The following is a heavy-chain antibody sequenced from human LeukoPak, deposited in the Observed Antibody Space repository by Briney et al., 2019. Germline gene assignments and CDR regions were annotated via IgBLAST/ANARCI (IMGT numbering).Heavy chain of an antibody. CDR3: ARGESRVSICH. CDR2: IYYSGST. CDR1: GGSISSGDCY. V-gene: IGHV4-30-4*01. Sequence: PSETLSLTCTVSGGSISSGDCYWSWIRQPPGKGLEWIGYIYYSGSTYYNPSLKSRVTISVDTSKNQFSLKLSSVTAADTAVYYCARGESRVSICHWGQGTLVTVSS. D-gene: IGHD6-13*01. J-gene: IGHJ4*02.